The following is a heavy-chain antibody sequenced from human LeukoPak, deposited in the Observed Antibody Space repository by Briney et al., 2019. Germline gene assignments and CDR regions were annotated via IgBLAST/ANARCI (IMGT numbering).Heavy chain of an antibody. CDR1: GDSISTYF. CDR2: IYYSGST. V-gene: IGHV4-59*01. D-gene: IGHD2-21*02. Sequence: PSETLSLTCTVSGDSISTYFWSWLRQPPGKGLQWIGYIYYSGSTNYNPSLKSRVTISVDPSKNQFSLKLSSVIAADTAVYYCAREAHCGGDCYSGFDYWGQGTLVTVSS. CDR3: AREAHCGGDCYSGFDY. J-gene: IGHJ4*02.